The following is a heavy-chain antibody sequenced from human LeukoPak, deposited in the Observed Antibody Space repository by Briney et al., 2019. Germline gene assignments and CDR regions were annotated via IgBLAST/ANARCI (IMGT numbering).Heavy chain of an antibody. J-gene: IGHJ4*02. D-gene: IGHD1-26*01. V-gene: IGHV3-21*01. CDR3: ARDFPTHSGSYYRGSRTEQFDY. CDR2: ISSSSSYI. Sequence: PGGSLRLSCAASGFTFSSYGMNWVRQAPGKGLEWVSSISSSSSYIYYADSVKGRFTISRDNAKNSLYLQMNSLRAEDTAVYYCARDFPTHSGSYYRGSRTEQFDYWGQGTLVTVSS. CDR1: GFTFSSYG.